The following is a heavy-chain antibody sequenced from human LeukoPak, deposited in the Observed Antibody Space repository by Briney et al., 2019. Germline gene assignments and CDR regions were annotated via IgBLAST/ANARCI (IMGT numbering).Heavy chain of an antibody. CDR1: GASTSSYN. Sequence: PSETLSLTCTVSGASTSSYNWNWIRQPPGKGLEWIGYIYYSGGTNYNPSLKSRVTTSVDTSKNQFSLKLNSVTAADTAVYYCARHYGPWGQGTLVTVSS. D-gene: IGHD3-10*01. J-gene: IGHJ5*02. V-gene: IGHV4-59*08. CDR3: ARHYGP. CDR2: IYYSGGT.